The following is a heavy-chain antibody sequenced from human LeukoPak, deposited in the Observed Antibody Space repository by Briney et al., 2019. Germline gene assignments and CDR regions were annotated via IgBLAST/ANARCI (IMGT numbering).Heavy chain of an antibody. CDR3: ARDSLPYRTSHCFDY. V-gene: IGHV3-21*01. J-gene: IGHJ4*02. CDR2: ISSSSNYI. Sequence: GGSLRLSCAASGFTFSSYSMNWVRQAPGKGLEWVSSISSSSNYIYYADSVKGRFTISRDNARNSLSLQMNSLRAEDTAVYYCARDSLPYRTSHCFDYGGQGPLFT. CDR1: GFTFSSYS. D-gene: IGHD4-4*01.